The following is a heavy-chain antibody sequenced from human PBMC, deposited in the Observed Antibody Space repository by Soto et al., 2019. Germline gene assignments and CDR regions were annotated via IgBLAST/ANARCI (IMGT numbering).Heavy chain of an antibody. D-gene: IGHD6-19*01. V-gene: IGHV3-9*01. CDR1: GFTFDDDA. J-gene: IGHJ4*02. CDR3: AKGPGWLGSFDY. Sequence: EVQLVESGGGLVQPGRSLRLSCAVSGFTFDDDAIHWVRQAPGKGLEWVSGISWNSGSIGYADSVKGRFTISRDNAKNSLYLQMNSLRAEDKALYYCAKGPGWLGSFDYWGQGTLVTVSS. CDR2: ISWNSGSI.